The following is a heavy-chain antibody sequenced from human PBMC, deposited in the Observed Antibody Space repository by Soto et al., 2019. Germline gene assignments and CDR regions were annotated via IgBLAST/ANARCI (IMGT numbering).Heavy chain of an antibody. CDR3: ARDLAKGGGSAGFDS. CDR2: INPKSGGT. D-gene: IGHD1-26*01. V-gene: IGHV1-2*02. Sequence: QVQLVQSGAEVKKPGASVNVSCKASGYTFTVYYMHWVRQAPGQGLEWMGWINPKSGGTMYPQKFQGRVSMTWDTSICTAHMALTRLRSDDAAVYYCARDLAKGGGSAGFDSWGQGTLVTVSS. J-gene: IGHJ4*02. CDR1: GYTFTVYY.